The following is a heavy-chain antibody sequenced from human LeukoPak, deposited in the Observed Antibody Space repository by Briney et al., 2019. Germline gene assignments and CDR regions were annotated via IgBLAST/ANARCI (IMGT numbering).Heavy chain of an antibody. J-gene: IGHJ6*02. D-gene: IGHD2-2*01. CDR3: ARLPAVVPAARNHYYYGMDV. V-gene: IGHV4-39*01. Sequence: SETLSLTCTVSGXSVSSGSYYWSWIRQPPGKGLEWIGSICYTGSTYYNPSLRSRVTISVDTSKNQFSLKLTSMTAADTAVYYCARLPAVVPAARNHYYYGMDVWGQGTTVTVSS. CDR2: ICYTGST. CDR1: GXSVSSGSYY.